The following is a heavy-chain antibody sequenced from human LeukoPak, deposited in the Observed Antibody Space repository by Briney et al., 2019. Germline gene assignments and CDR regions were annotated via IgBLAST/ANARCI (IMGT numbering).Heavy chain of an antibody. Sequence: GGSLRLSCAASGFTFSSYSMNWVRQAPGKGLEWVSSISSSSSYIYYADSVKGRFTISRDNAKNSLYLQMNSLRAEDTAVYYCASSTAYDFWSGYCFDYWGQGTLVTVSS. D-gene: IGHD3-3*01. CDR3: ASSTAYDFWSGYCFDY. V-gene: IGHV3-21*01. J-gene: IGHJ4*02. CDR1: GFTFSSYS. CDR2: ISSSSSYI.